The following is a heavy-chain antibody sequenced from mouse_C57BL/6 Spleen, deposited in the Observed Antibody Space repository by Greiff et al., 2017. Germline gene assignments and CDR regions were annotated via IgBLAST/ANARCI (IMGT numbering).Heavy chain of an antibody. J-gene: IGHJ3*01. V-gene: IGHV1-69*01. Sequence: VQLQQPGAELVMPGASVKLSCKASGYTFTSYWMHWVKQRPGQGLEWIGEIDPSDSYTNYNQKFKGKSTLTVDKSSSTAYMPLSRLTSEDSAVXYCAREGDTTAQRGGAYGGRGTLDSV. CDR3: AREGDTTAQRGGAY. CDR2: IDPSDSYT. D-gene: IGHD1-2*01. CDR1: GYTFTSYW.